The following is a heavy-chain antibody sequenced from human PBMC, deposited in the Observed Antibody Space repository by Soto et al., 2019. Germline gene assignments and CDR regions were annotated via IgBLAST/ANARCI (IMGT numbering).Heavy chain of an antibody. CDR1: GGSSGNCY. CDR3: ARDSFYYYGMEV. V-gene: IGHV4-59*01. CDR2: ICNTGST. Sequence: PSETLSLTCTVSGGSSGNCYWTWIRQPPGKGLEWIGYICNTGSTNSNPSLKSRVTISLDTSQNQFSLKLSSVTAADTAVYYCARDSFYYYGMEVWGPGTTVTVSS. J-gene: IGHJ6*02. D-gene: IGHD3-16*02.